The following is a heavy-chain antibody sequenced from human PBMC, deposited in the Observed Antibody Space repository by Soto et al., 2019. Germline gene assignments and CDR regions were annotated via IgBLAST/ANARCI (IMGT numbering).Heavy chain of an antibody. V-gene: IGHV1-3*01. CDR2: INAGNGNT. J-gene: IGHJ4*02. D-gene: IGHD6-19*01. Sequence: QVQLVQSGAEVKKPGASVKVSCKASGYTFTSYALHWVRQAPGQTLEWMGWINAGNGNTKYSQKFQGRVTITRDTTASTPDMELSSLRSEDTAVYYRAFHIAVAAPPIGYWGQGTLVTVSS. CDR3: AFHIAVAAPPIGY. CDR1: GYTFTSYA.